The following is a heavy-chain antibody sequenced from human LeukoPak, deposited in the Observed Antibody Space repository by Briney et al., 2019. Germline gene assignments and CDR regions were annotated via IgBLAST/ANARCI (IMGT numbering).Heavy chain of an antibody. Sequence: GASVKVSCKASGYTFTGYYMHWVRQAPGQGLEWMGWINPNSGGTNYAQKFQGRVTMTRDTSISTAYMELSRLRSDDTAVYYCARYYYDSSGYWGGYYYYGMDVWGQGTTVTVSS. D-gene: IGHD3-22*01. CDR2: INPNSGGT. CDR1: GYTFTGYY. CDR3: ARYYYDSSGYWGGYYYYGMDV. V-gene: IGHV1-2*02. J-gene: IGHJ6*02.